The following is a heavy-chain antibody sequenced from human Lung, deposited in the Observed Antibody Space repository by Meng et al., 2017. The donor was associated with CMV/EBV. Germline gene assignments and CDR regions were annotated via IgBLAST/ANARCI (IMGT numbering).Heavy chain of an antibody. CDR3: AKAYGGSWYRGYYDY. J-gene: IGHJ4*02. D-gene: IGHD6-13*01. V-gene: IGHV3-23*01. Sequence: SCAASGFTFSSFAMSWVRQAPGKGLEWDSAITASGGSTYYADSVKGRFTISRDNSKNTLYLQMNSLRAEDTAVYYCAKAYGGSWYRGYYDYWGQGTLVTVSS. CDR1: GFTFSSFA. CDR2: ITASGGST.